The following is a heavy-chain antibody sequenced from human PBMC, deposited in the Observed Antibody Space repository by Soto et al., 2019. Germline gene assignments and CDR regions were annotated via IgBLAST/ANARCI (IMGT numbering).Heavy chain of an antibody. Sequence: SVEVSCKASGGTFSSYRINWVLQAPGQGLEWMGGIVPIYRTADSAQEFQGGVTITADESARTAYMELRSLKSRDTAVYYCVRDSGAKLSSSWGQGTLVTVSS. CDR1: GGTFSSYR. CDR3: VRDSGAKLSSS. V-gene: IGHV1-69*13. J-gene: IGHJ4*02. D-gene: IGHD6-13*01. CDR2: IVPIYRTA.